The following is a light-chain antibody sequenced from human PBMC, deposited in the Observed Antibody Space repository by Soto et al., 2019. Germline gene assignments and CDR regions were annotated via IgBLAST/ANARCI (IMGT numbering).Light chain of an antibody. CDR1: QTVNNNY. CDR2: GAS. Sequence: VLTQSPGTVSLSPCERDPLSXSSSQTVNNNYLAWYQQIPGQAPRLLISGASGRATGTPDRFSGSGSGTDFTLTISRLEPEDFAVYYCQQYGSSPLTFGGGTKVDIK. CDR3: QQYGSSPLT. V-gene: IGKV3-20*01. J-gene: IGKJ4*01.